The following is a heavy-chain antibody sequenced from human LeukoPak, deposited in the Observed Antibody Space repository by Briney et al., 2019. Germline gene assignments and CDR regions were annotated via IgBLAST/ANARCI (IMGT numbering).Heavy chain of an antibody. D-gene: IGHD6-13*01. Sequence: PSETLSLTCTVSGGSISSYYWSWIRQPPGKGLEWIGYIYYSGSTNYNPSLKSRVTISVDKSKNQFSLKLSSVTAADTAVYYCARRRLSIAAAVIDYWGQGTLVTVSS. V-gene: IGHV4-59*12. CDR2: IYYSGST. J-gene: IGHJ4*02. CDR3: ARRRLSIAAAVIDY. CDR1: GGSISSYY.